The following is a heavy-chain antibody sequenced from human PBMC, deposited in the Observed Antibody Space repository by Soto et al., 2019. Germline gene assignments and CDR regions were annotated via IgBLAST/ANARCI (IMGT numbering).Heavy chain of an antibody. CDR2: ISSSSSYI. CDR3: PRDDIGSSYYDSSGYYHVY. J-gene: IGHJ4*02. Sequence: GGSLRLSCAASGFTFSSYSMNWVRQAPGKGLEWVSSISSSSSYIYYADSVKGRFTIPRDNAKNSLYLQMNSLRAEDTAVYYCPRDDIGSSYYDSSGYYHVYWGQGTLVTVSS. CDR1: GFTFSSYS. V-gene: IGHV3-21*01. D-gene: IGHD3-22*01.